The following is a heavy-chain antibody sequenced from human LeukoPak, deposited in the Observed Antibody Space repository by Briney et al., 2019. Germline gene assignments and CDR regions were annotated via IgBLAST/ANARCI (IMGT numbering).Heavy chain of an antibody. V-gene: IGHV3-33*01. D-gene: IGHD2-15*01. J-gene: IGHJ6*02. CDR1: GFTFSSYG. CDR2: IWYDGSNK. Sequence: GRSLRLSCAASGFTFSSYGIHWVRQAPGKGLEWVAVIWYDGSNKYYADSVKGRFTISRDNSKNTLYLQMNSLRAEDTAVYYCARAGYCSGDSCYGMDVWGQGTTVTVSS. CDR3: ARAGYCSGDSCYGMDV.